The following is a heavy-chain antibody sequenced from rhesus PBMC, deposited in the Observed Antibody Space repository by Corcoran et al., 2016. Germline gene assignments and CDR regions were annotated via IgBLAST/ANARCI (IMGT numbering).Heavy chain of an antibody. CDR3: ASGAAGPPLDY. D-gene: IGHD6-13*01. V-gene: IGHV4-160*01. Sequence: QVQLQESGPGLVKPSETLSLTCAVSGYSISSHYWSWIRQPPGKELEWIGYIYGSSGCTDYHPSLKSRVTISTATSKTQFSLKLSSGTAADTAVYYCASGAAGPPLDYWGQGVLVTVSS. J-gene: IGHJ4*01. CDR2: IYGSSGCT. CDR1: GYSISSHY.